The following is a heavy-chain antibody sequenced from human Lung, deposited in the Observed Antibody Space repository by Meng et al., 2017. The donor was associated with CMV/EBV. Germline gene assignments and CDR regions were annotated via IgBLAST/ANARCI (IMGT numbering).Heavy chain of an antibody. D-gene: IGHD5-18*01. Sequence: GGSXRLSCAASGFPFRSYAMSWVRQAPGKGLEWVSSISGSVGNTYYADSVKGRFTISRDNSGDTLYMQMSSLRAEDTAVYYCAREEAMVGYYTNWFDAWGQGALVTVSS. J-gene: IGHJ5*02. CDR3: AREEAMVGYYTNWFDA. CDR2: ISGSVGNT. CDR1: GFPFRSYA. V-gene: IGHV3-23*01.